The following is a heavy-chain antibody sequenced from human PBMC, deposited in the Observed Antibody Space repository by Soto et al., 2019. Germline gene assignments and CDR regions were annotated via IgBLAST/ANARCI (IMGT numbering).Heavy chain of an antibody. CDR1: GYTLTELS. CDR2: FDPEDGET. J-gene: IGHJ3*01. D-gene: IGHD3-22*01. V-gene: IGHV1-24*01. Sequence: ASVKVSCKVSGYTLTELSMHWVRQAPGKGLEWMGGFDPEDGETIYAQKFQGRVTMTEDTSTDTAYMELSSLRSEDTAVYYCASLTSSYDSSGYYRDGWGQGTMVTV. CDR3: ASLTSSYDSSGYYRDG.